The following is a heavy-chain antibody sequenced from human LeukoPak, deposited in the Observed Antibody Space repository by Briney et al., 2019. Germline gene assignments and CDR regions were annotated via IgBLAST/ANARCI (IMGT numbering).Heavy chain of an antibody. CDR1: GFTFSSYS. Sequence: GGSLRLSCAASGFTFSSYSMNWVRQAPGKGLEWVSYISSSSSTIYYADPVKGRFTISRDNAKNSLYLQMNSLRAEDTAVYYCARGSSSWPFDYWGQGTLVTVSS. CDR2: ISSSSSTI. D-gene: IGHD6-13*01. CDR3: ARGSSSWPFDY. J-gene: IGHJ4*02. V-gene: IGHV3-48*04.